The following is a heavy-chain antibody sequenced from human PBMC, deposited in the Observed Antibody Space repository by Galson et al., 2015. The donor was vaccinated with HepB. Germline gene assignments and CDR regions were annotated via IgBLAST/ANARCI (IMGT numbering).Heavy chain of an antibody. CDR3: ARGGLPSH. CDR2: MNPNSGNT. Sequence: SVKVSCKASGYTFTSYDINWVRQATGQGLEWMGWMNPNSGNTGYSQKLQGRVTMTRNTSITTAYMELNSLRSEDTAVYYCARGGLPSHWGQGTLVTVSS. J-gene: IGHJ4*02. V-gene: IGHV1-8*02. CDR1: GYTFTSYD.